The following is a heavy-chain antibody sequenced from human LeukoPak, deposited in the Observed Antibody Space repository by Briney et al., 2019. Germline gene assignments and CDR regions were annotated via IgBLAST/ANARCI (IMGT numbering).Heavy chain of an antibody. V-gene: IGHV5-51*01. CDR1: GYSFTTYS. CDR2: IYPGDSDT. Sequence: GESLKISCKGSGYSFTTYSIGWVRQMPGKGLEWMGIIYPGDSDTRYSPSFQGQVTISADKPISTAYLQWSSLKASDTAIYYCARPSGDNRFDHWGQGTLVTVSS. CDR3: ARPSGDNRFDH. J-gene: IGHJ4*02. D-gene: IGHD4-17*01.